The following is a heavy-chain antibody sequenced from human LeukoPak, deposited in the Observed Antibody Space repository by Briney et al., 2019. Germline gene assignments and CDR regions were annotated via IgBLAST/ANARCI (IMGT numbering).Heavy chain of an antibody. CDR1: GYTFTSSG. CDR2: ISAYNGNT. Sequence: ASVKVSCKASGYTFTSSGISWVRQAPGQGLEWMGWISAYNGNTNYAQKLQGRVTMTTDTSTSTAYMELRSLRSDDTAVYYCARYDYVWGSYRDYYFDYWGQGTLVTVSS. J-gene: IGHJ4*02. V-gene: IGHV1-18*01. CDR3: ARYDYVWGSYRDYYFDY. D-gene: IGHD3-16*02.